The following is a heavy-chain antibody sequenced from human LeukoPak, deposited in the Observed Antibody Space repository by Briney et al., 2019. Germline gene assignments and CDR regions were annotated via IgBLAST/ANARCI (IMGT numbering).Heavy chain of an antibody. J-gene: IGHJ6*02. CDR1: GFTVSSNY. CDR3: ARVGLGTRPVGMDV. Sequence: GGSLRLSCAASGFTVSSNYMSWVRQAPGKGLEWDSVIYSGGSTYYADSVKGRFTISRDNSKNTLYLQMNSLRAEDTAVYYCARVGLGTRPVGMDVWGQGTTVTVSS. CDR2: IYSGGST. V-gene: IGHV3-53*01. D-gene: IGHD1-26*01.